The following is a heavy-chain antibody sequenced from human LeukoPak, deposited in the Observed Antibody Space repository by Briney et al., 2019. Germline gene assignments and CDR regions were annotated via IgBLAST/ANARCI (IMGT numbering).Heavy chain of an antibody. CDR1: GFTVSSNY. D-gene: IGHD2-15*01. J-gene: IGHJ4*02. CDR2: ISSSGSTI. Sequence: GGSLRLSCAASGFTVSSNYMNWIRQAPGKGLEWVSYISSSGSTIYYADSVKGRFTISRDNAKNSLYLQMNSLRAEDTAVYYCARDVRGYCSGGSCYSKDYWGQGTLVTVSS. CDR3: ARDVRGYCSGGSCYSKDY. V-gene: IGHV3-11*01.